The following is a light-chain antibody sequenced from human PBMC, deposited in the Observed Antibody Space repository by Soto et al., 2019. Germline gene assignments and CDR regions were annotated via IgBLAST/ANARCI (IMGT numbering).Light chain of an antibody. CDR2: DAS. Sequence: EVVLTQSPATLSLSPGDRAALSCKASQSVHNFLAWYQQKPGQAPRLLIYDASNRATGIPARFSGSGSGTEFTLTISSLQPEDFATYYCQQSYSIPITFGQGTRLEIK. V-gene: IGKV3-11*01. CDR1: QSVHNF. J-gene: IGKJ5*01. CDR3: QQSYSIPIT.